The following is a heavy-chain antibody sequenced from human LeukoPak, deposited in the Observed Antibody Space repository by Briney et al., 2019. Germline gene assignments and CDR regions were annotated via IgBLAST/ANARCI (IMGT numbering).Heavy chain of an antibody. Sequence: PSETLSLTCTVSGGSISSYYWSWIRQPAGKGLEWIGRIYTSGSTNYNASLKSRVSMSVDTSKNQFSLKLSSVTPADTAVFYCARENSGSYREFDYWGQGTLVTVSS. CDR2: IYTSGST. CDR1: GGSISSYY. D-gene: IGHD1-26*01. CDR3: ARENSGSYREFDY. J-gene: IGHJ4*02. V-gene: IGHV4-4*07.